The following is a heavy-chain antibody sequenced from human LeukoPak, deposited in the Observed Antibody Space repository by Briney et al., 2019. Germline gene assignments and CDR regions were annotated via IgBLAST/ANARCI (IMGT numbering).Heavy chain of an antibody. Sequence: GESLRLSCGASGFTFSDAWMSWVRQAPGRGLEWVARIKRRRDGGTTDYGAPVEGRFTISRDDSKNTVYLQMNSPNTEDTAVYYRTTDTLPNLDDAFNNWGQGTMVTVS. CDR3: TTDTLPNLDDAFNN. CDR1: GFTFSDAW. V-gene: IGHV3-15*01. CDR2: IKRRRDGGTT. J-gene: IGHJ3*02. D-gene: IGHD4/OR15-4a*01.